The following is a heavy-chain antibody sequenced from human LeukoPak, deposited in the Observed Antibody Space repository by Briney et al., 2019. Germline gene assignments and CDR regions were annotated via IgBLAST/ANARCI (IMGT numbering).Heavy chain of an antibody. CDR1: GGSFSGYY. CDR3: ARNRGYSYGPVDY. Sequence: SETLSLTCAVYGGSFSGYYWSWIRQPPGKGLEWIGEINHSGSTNYNPSLKRRVPISVETSKNQFSLNLSSVTAADTAVYYCARNRGYSYGPVDYWGQGTLVTVSS. J-gene: IGHJ4*02. CDR2: INHSGST. V-gene: IGHV4-34*01. D-gene: IGHD5-18*01.